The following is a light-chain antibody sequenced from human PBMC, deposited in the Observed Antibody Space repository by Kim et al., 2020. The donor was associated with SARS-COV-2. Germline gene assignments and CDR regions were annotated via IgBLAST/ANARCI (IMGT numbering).Light chain of an antibody. V-gene: IGKV2-30*02. CDR2: KIS. CDR3: MEGNHLPRI. Sequence: DVEMTQSPLSLPVTLGQPASISCRSSQSLVRSDGNTLLSWFQQRPGQSPRRLIYKISNRDSGVPYRFSGSGSGTDFTLKIRRVEADDVGVYYCMEGNHLPRIFGGGTKG. J-gene: IGKJ4*01. CDR1: QSLVRSDGNTL.